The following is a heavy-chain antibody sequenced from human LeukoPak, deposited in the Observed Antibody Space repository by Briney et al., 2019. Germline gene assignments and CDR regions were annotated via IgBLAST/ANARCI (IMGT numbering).Heavy chain of an antibody. D-gene: IGHD4-17*01. Sequence: ASVKVSCKASGGTFSSYAISWVRQAPGQGLEWMGRIIPILGIANYAQKFQGRVTITADKSTSTAYMELSSLRSEGTAVYYCARELQVNGDYVGAKYDYWGQGTLVTVSS. V-gene: IGHV1-69*04. CDR2: IIPILGIA. CDR3: ARELQVNGDYVGAKYDY. J-gene: IGHJ4*02. CDR1: GGTFSSYA.